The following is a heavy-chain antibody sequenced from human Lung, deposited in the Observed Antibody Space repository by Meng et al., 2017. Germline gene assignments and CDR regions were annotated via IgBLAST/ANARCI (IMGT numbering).Heavy chain of an antibody. CDR1: GISFNTHW. J-gene: IGHJ6*02. V-gene: IGHV3-7*01. Sequence: GGSLRLSCAASGISFNTHWMAWVRQAPGKGLEWMANINQGGSEKNYVDSVKGRCTISRDNANNSLYLQMNSLRAEDTAVYYCATKPSPGFGMDVWGQGTTVTVSS. CDR3: ATKPSPGFGMDV. D-gene: IGHD1-14*01. CDR2: INQGGSEK.